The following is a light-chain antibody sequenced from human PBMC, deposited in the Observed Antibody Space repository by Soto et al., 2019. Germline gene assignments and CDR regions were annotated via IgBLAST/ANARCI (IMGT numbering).Light chain of an antibody. CDR1: YTDVGDYNY. J-gene: IGLJ1*01. Sequence: QSALTQPASVSGSPGQSITISCTGTYTDVGDYNYVSWYQHRPDYGPKLIIFEVNKRPSGVPDRFSGSKSGNTASLTVSGLQAEDEADYYCSSYAGSSNVFGTGTKLTVL. CDR2: EVN. V-gene: IGLV2-8*01. CDR3: SSYAGSSNV.